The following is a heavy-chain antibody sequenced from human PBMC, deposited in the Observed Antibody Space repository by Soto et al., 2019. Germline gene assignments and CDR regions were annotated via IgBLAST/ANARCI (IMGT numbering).Heavy chain of an antibody. CDR3: ARAPQELYYYDSSGSPFDY. J-gene: IGHJ4*02. V-gene: IGHV4-31*03. D-gene: IGHD3-22*01. CDR2: IYYSGST. Sequence: SETLSLTCTVSGGSISSGGYYWSWIRQHPGKGLEWIGYIYYSGSTYYNPSLKSRVTISVDTSKNQFSLKLSSVTAADTAVYYCARAPQELYYYDSSGSPFDYWGQGTLVTVSS. CDR1: GGSISSGGYY.